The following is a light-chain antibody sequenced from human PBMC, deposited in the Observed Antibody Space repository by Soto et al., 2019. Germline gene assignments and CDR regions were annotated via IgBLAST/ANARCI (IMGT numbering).Light chain of an antibody. CDR3: QQYDDWPRT. CDR2: GAA. J-gene: IGKJ4*02. V-gene: IGKV3-15*01. CDR1: QSISNN. Sequence: EIVLTQSPATLCLSPGERATLSCRASQSISNNYLACYQQKPGQAPRHLIYGAATRAHGSPARCSGSGSGTEFTPIISSLQSEDFAVYYCQQYDDWPRTFGRGTKVDIK.